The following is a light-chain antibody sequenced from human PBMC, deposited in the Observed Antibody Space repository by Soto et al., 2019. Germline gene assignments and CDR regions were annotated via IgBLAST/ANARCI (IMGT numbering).Light chain of an antibody. Sequence: EVGLTQSPATLSWSPGERATLSCRASQSVRTSLAWYQHKPGQAPRLVIYDASLRANGVPARFGGSGSGTDFTLPINSLETADFAVYYCQQRDVWHPITFGQGTRLEIK. CDR3: QQRDVWHPIT. J-gene: IGKJ5*01. CDR2: DAS. CDR1: QSVRTS. V-gene: IGKV3-11*01.